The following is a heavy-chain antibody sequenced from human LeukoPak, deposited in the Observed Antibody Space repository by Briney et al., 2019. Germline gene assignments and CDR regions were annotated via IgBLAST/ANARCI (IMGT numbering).Heavy chain of an antibody. CDR1: GVTDSSNY. J-gene: IGHJ4*02. Sequence: PGGSLRLSCTASGVTDSSNYMSWARQAPGKGLEWVSLIYAGGSTFYADSVMGRSTISRDKSNNTLYLLMNSLRAEDTAVYYCATGGRSGVAFESWGQGTLVTVSS. D-gene: IGHD2-15*01. CDR3: ATGGRSGVAFES. CDR2: IYAGGST. V-gene: IGHV3-53*01.